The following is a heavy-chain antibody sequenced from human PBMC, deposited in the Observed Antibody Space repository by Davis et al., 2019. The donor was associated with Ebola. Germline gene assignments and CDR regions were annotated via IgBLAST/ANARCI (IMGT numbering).Heavy chain of an antibody. CDR3: ARHHSSSWFPFDY. CDR1: GGSISSSSYY. J-gene: IGHJ4*02. V-gene: IGHV4-39*01. CDR2: IYYSGST. Sequence: MPSETLSLTCTVSGGSISSSSYYWGWIRQPPGKGLKWIGSIYYSGSTYYNPSLKSRVTISVDTSKNQFSLKLSSVTAADTAVYYCARHHSSSWFPFDYWGQGTLVTVSS. D-gene: IGHD6-13*01.